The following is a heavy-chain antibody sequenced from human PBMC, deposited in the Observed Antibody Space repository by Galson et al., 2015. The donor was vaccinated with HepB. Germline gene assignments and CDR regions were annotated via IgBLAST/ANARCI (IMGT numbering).Heavy chain of an antibody. V-gene: IGHV4-39*01. Sequence: LSLTCTVSGDSISTSTYYWGWVRQPPGKGLEWIGSIYYSGSTYYNPSLKSRVTISVDTSKNQFSRKVSSVTAADTAVYYCARSSDMVATYYWGQGTLVTVSS. J-gene: IGHJ4*02. CDR2: IYYSGST. D-gene: IGHD5-12*01. CDR1: GDSISTSTYY. CDR3: ARSSDMVATYY.